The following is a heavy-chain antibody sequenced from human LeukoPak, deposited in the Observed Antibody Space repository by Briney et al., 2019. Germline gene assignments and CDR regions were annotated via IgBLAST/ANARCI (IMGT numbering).Heavy chain of an antibody. Sequence: GGSLRLSCAASGFTFSSYAMHWVRQAPGKGLESVAVISYGGSNKYYADSVKGRFTISRDNSKNTLYLQMNSLRAEDTAVYYCARGLYSSSSGADYWGQGTLVTVSS. CDR2: ISYGGSNK. J-gene: IGHJ4*02. D-gene: IGHD6-6*01. CDR3: ARGLYSSSSGADY. CDR1: GFTFSSYA. V-gene: IGHV3-30-3*01.